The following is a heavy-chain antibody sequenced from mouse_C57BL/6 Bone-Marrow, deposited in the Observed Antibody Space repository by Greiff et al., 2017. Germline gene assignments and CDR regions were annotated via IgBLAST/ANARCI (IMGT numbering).Heavy chain of an antibody. CDR2: ISDGGSYT. CDR1: GFTFSSYA. V-gene: IGHV5-4*01. J-gene: IGHJ2*01. CDR3: AREGVYDGYPYYFDY. Sequence: EVQLVESGGGLVKPGGSLKLSCAASGFTFSSYAMSWVRQTPEKRLEWVATISDGGSYTYYPDNVKGRFTISRDNAKNNLYLQMSHLKFEDTAMYYWAREGVYDGYPYYFDYWGQGTTLTVSS. D-gene: IGHD2-3*01.